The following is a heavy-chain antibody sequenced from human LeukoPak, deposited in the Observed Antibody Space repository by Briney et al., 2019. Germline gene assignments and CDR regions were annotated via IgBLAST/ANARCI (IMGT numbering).Heavy chain of an antibody. CDR3: ARIVVVVAATRIGNYYMDV. D-gene: IGHD2-15*01. V-gene: IGHV4-4*07. J-gene: IGHJ6*03. CDR2: IYTSGST. CDR1: GGSISSYY. Sequence: PSETLSLTCTVSGGSISSYYWSWIRQPAGKGLEWIGRIYTSGSTNYNHSLKSLVHMSVDTSKNQFSLKLSSVTDADTAVYYCARIVVVVAATRIGNYYMDVWGKGTTVTVSS.